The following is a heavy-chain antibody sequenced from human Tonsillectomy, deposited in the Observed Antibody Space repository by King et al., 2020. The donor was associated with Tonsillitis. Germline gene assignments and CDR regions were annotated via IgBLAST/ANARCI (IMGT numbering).Heavy chain of an antibody. D-gene: IGHD6-19*01. CDR2: ISGYGDST. CDR3: AKPVSSSGWYRGDYFDS. J-gene: IGHJ4*02. CDR1: GFTFSTYA. V-gene: IGHV3-23*04. Sequence: QLVQSGGDLVQPGGSLRLSCAASGFTFSTYAMTWVRQAPGKGLEWVSAISGYGDSTYYADSVKGRFIISRDNSKNTLYLQMNSLRREDTGVYFCAKPVSSSGWYRGDYFDSWGQGTLVIVSS.